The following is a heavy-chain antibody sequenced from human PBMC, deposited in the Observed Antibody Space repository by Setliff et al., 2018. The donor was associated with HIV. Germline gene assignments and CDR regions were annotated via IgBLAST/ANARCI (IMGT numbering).Heavy chain of an antibody. D-gene: IGHD3-10*01. CDR3: ARDYLYYNMYNGSPVYGMDV. CDR1: GFTFRNYN. J-gene: IGHJ6*02. CDR2: ISIGSGAAI. V-gene: IGHV3-21*01. Sequence: GGSLRLSCAASGFTFRNYNFNWVRQAPGRGLEWVSSISIGSGAAIYYAESVQGRFTGSRDNSKNSLYLQMNSLRVEDTAVYYCARDYLYYNMYNGSPVYGMDVWGQGTMVTVSS.